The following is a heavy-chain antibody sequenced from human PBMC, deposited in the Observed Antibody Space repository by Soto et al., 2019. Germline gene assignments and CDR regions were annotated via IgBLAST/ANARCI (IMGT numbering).Heavy chain of an antibody. Sequence: GASVKVSCKASGGTFSSYAISWVRQAPGQGLEWMGGIIPIFGTANYAQKFQGRVTITADESTSTAYMELSSLRSEDTAVYYCARLDCGGDGYSPANAFDIWGQGTMV. CDR3: ARLDCGGDGYSPANAFDI. J-gene: IGHJ3*02. CDR1: GGTFSSYA. V-gene: IGHV1-69*13. CDR2: IIPIFGTA. D-gene: IGHD2-21*02.